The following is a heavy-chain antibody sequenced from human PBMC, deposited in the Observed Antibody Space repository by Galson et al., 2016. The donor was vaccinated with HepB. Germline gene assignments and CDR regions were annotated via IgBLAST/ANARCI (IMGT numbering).Heavy chain of an antibody. Sequence: SLRLSCAASGFTFSDYYMIWIRQAPGKGLEWISYIRSSGSTIYYADSVQRRFTTPRDMTKNSLYLQMNSLGAEDTAVYYCARVASWAYYYDSSGARIPDFFDYWSQGTLVTVSS. V-gene: IGHV3-11*04. CDR1: GFTFSDYY. D-gene: IGHD3-22*01. J-gene: IGHJ4*02. CDR2: IRSSGSTI. CDR3: ARVASWAYYYDSSGARIPDFFDY.